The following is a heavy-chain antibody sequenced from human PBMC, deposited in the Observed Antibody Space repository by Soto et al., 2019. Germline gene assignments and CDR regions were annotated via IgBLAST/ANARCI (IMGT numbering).Heavy chain of an antibody. J-gene: IGHJ4*02. D-gene: IGHD2-15*01. CDR2: IYYSGST. Sequence: SETLPLTCTVSGGSISSGGYYWSWIRQHPGKGLEWIGYIYYSGSTYYNPSLKSRVTISVDTSKNQFSLKLSSVTAADTAVYYCARNLFYGGNAIQIDYWGQGTLVTVSS. CDR1: GGSISSGGYY. V-gene: IGHV4-31*03. CDR3: ARNLFYGGNAIQIDY.